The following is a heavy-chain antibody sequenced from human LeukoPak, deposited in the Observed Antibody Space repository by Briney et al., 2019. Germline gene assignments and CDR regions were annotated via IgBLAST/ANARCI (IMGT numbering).Heavy chain of an antibody. CDR3: ARARITRVRGVNFDY. D-gene: IGHD3-10*01. V-gene: IGHV4-34*01. Sequence: SETLSLTCAVYGGSFSGYYWSWIRQPPGKGLEWIGEINHSGSTNYNPSLKSRVTISVDTSKNQFSLKLSSVTAADTAVYYCARARITRVRGVNFDYWGQGTLVTASS. CDR2: INHSGST. CDR1: GGSFSGYY. J-gene: IGHJ4*02.